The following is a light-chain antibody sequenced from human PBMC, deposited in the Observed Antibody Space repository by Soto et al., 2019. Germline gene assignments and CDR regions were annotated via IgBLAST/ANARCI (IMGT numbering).Light chain of an antibody. Sequence: EVVWTQSPGTRSFSPGELATLSCRASQTVSGSYLAWYQQKPGQVPRLLIYGTSSRATGIPDRFSGSGSGTDFTLTISRLEPEDFAVYYWQQYGSSSWTFGQGTKVEIK. CDR2: GTS. J-gene: IGKJ1*01. V-gene: IGKV3-20*01. CDR1: QTVSGSY. CDR3: QQYGSSSWT.